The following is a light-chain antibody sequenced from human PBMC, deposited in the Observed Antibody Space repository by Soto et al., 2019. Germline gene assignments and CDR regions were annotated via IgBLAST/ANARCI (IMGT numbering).Light chain of an antibody. V-gene: IGKV3-20*01. Sequence: EIVLTQSPGTLSLSPGERATLSCRASQSVSSGYLAWYQQKPGQAPRLLIYGASSRATGIPDRFSGSGSGTDFPLTISRLEPEDFAVCYCQQYGSSPPFGGGTKVEIK. CDR3: QQYGSSPP. J-gene: IGKJ4*01. CDR1: QSVSSGY. CDR2: GAS.